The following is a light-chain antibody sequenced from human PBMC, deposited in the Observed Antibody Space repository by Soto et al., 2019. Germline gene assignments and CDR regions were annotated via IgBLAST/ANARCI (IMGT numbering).Light chain of an antibody. CDR3: QQYHNWPPGT. V-gene: IGKV3-15*01. CDR2: GAS. CDR1: QSVSSN. J-gene: IGKJ1*01. Sequence: EIVMTQSPATLSVSPGERATLSCRASQSVSSNLSWYQQKPGQAPRLLLYGASTRATGIPARCSGSGSGTDFTLTISSLQSEEFAVYYCQQYHNWPPGTFGQGTKVEIK.